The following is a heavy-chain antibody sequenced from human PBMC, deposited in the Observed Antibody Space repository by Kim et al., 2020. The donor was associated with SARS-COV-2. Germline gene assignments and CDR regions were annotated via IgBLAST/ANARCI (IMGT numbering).Heavy chain of an antibody. Sequence: GSDKFYVDSVKGRFTYSRDNANNSLYLQLDSLRAADTAVYYCAGGGRPGDYCGQGTLVTVSS. V-gene: IGHV3-7*01. D-gene: IGHD6-6*01. CDR2: GSDK. CDR3: AGGGRPGDY. J-gene: IGHJ4*02.